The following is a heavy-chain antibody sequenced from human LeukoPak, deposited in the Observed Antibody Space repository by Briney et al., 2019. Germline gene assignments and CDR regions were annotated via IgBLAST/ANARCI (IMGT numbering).Heavy chain of an antibody. J-gene: IGHJ4*02. V-gene: IGHV1-69*04. D-gene: IGHD3-22*01. CDR2: IIPILGIA. CDR1: VGTFSSYA. CDR3: ARDTRPPYDSSGYYFGFDY. Sequence: SVKVSCKASVGTFSSYAISWVRQAPGQGLEWMGRIIPILGIANYAQKFQGRVTITADKSTSTAYMELSSLRSEDTAVYYCARDTRPPYDSSGYYFGFDYWGQGTLVTVSS.